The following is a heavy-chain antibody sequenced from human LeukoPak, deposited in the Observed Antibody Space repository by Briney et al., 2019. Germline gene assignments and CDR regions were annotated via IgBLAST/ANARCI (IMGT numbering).Heavy chain of an antibody. CDR3: ARVQHCGGDCYHFDY. CDR2: TYYRSKWYN. CDR1: GDXVSSNSAA. Sequence: SQTLSLTCAISGDXVSSNSAAWNWIRQSPSKGLEWLGRTYYRSKWYNDYAVSVKSRITINPDTSKNQFSLQLNSVTPEDTAVYHCARVQHCGGDCYHFDYWGQGTLVTVSS. V-gene: IGHV6-1*01. D-gene: IGHD2-21*02. J-gene: IGHJ4*02.